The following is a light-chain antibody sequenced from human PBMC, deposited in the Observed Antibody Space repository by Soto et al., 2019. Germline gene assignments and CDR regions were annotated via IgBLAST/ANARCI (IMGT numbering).Light chain of an antibody. CDR3: QDRGKWPRA. Sequence: EIVLTQSPATLSLSPGERATLSCRASQSVSSYLAWYQQKPGQAPRLLIYGASNWATGIPTRFSGSGSGTDFTPNISRLEPEDFAVYYRQDRGKWPRAFGQGTKLEIK. J-gene: IGKJ2*01. CDR2: GAS. CDR1: QSVSSY. V-gene: IGKV3-11*01.